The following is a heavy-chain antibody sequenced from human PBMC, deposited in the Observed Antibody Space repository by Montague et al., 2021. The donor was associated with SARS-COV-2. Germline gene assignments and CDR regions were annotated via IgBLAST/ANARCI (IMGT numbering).Heavy chain of an antibody. CDR3: ARPRGGYSSYFDY. CDR2: ISYDGSNK. D-gene: IGHD6-13*01. V-gene: IGHV3-30*04. J-gene: IGHJ4*01. Sequence: SLRLSCAASGFTFSSYAMHWVRQAPGKGLEWVAVISYDGSNKYYVDSVKGRFTISRDNSKNTLYLQMNSLRAEDTAVYYRARPRGGYSSYFDYWGHGTLVTVSS. CDR1: GFTFSSYA.